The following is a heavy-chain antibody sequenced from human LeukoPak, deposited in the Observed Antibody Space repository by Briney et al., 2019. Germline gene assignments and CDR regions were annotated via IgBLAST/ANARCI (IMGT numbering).Heavy chain of an antibody. D-gene: IGHD2-15*01. CDR2: IATRISYM. V-gene: IGHV3-21*01. CDR3: AKDRLTYYYYGMDV. J-gene: IGHJ6*02. CDR1: GFTFSAYT. Sequence: GGSLRLSCAASGFTFSAYTMNWVRQAPGKGREWVACIATRISYMYYADSVKGRFTISRDNAKNTLYLQMNSLRAEDTAVYYCAKDRLTYYYYGMDVWGQGTTVTVSS.